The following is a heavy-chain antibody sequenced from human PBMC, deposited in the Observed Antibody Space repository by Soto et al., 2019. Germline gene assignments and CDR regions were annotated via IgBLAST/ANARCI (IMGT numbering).Heavy chain of an antibody. CDR1: GFSLSTSGVG. CDR2: IYWDEDK. CDR3: AHTGIVGGTGLLFHY. J-gene: IGHJ4*02. Sequence: QITLRESGPTLVKPTQTLTLTCTISGFSLSTSGVGVGWIRQAPGKALEWLALIYWDEDKRYRPSLKSRLTITKDTSKNQVVLTMTNMDPVDTATYFCAHTGIVGGTGLLFHYWGQGTLVTVSS. D-gene: IGHD1-26*01. V-gene: IGHV2-5*02.